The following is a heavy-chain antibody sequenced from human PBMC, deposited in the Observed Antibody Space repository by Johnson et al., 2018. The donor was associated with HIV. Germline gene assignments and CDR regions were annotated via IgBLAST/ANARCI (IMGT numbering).Heavy chain of an antibody. D-gene: IGHD6-6*01. CDR2: IRNKGYGGTT. J-gene: IGHJ3*01. V-gene: IGHV3-49*03. Sequence: VQLVESGGALVQPGRSLRLYCTGSGFTFPDYGISWFRQAPGKGPEWVGLIRNKGYGGTTEYAASVKGRFTISRDDSKSIAYLQMNSLKIEDTGTYYCARVQIAARWSDALHFWGQGTKVTVSS. CDR3: ARVQIAARWSDALHF. CDR1: GFTFPDYG.